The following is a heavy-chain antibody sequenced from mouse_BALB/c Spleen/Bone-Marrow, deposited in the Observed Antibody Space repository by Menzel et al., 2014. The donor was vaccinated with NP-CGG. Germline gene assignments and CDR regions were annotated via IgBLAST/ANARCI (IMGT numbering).Heavy chain of an antibody. CDR1: GFTFTDYY. J-gene: IGHJ2*01. V-gene: IGHV7-3*02. CDR3: ARDIGRLLFDF. D-gene: IGHD1-2*01. Sequence: EVKLVESGGGLVQPGGSLRLSCATSGFTFTDYYMNWVRQPPGKALEWLGFIRNKANGYTTEYSASVKGRFTISRDNPQSILYLQMNTLRAEDSATYYCARDIGRLLFDFWGQGTTLTVSS. CDR2: IRNKANGYTT.